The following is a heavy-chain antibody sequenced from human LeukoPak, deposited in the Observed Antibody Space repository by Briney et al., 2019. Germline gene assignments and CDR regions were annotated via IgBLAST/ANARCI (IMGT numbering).Heavy chain of an antibody. V-gene: IGHV1-69*01. Sequence: SVKVSCKASGGTFSSYAISWVRQAPGQGLEWMGGIIPIFGTANYAQKFQGRVTITADESTSTAYMELSSLRSEDTAVYYCVRDGLKRYFDWLLGYNWFDPWGQGTLVTVSS. CDR3: VRDGLKRYFDWLLGYNWFDP. D-gene: IGHD3-9*01. CDR2: IIPIFGTA. CDR1: GGTFSSYA. J-gene: IGHJ5*02.